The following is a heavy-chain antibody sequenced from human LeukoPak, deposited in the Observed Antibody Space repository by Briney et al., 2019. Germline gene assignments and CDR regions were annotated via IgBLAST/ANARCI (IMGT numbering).Heavy chain of an antibody. CDR2: INHSGST. D-gene: IGHD3-22*01. J-gene: IGHJ4*02. Sequence: SETLSLTCAVYGGSFSGYYWSWIRQPPGKGLEWIGEINHSGSTNYNPSLKSRVTISVDTSKNQFSLKLGSVTAADTAVYYCARVTGYYDSSGYSDYWGQGTLVTVSS. V-gene: IGHV4-34*01. CDR3: ARVTGYYDSSGYSDY. CDR1: GGSFSGYY.